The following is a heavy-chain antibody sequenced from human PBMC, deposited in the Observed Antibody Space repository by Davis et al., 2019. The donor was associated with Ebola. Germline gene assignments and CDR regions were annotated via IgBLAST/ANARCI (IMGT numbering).Heavy chain of an antibody. CDR1: GYTFTGYY. CDR3: ARDWARGVVEGNWFDP. V-gene: IGHV1-2*06. Sequence: ASVKVSCKASGYTFTGYYIHWVRRAPGQGLEWMGRINPNDDGTNYAQKFQDRVTMTSDTSISTAYMEMSRLRSDDTAVYYCARDWARGVVEGNWFDPWGQGTLVTVSS. D-gene: IGHD3-10*01. J-gene: IGHJ5*02. CDR2: INPNDDGT.